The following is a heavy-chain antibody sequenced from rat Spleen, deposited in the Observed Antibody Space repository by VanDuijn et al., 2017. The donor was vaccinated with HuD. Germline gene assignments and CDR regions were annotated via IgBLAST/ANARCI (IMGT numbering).Heavy chain of an antibody. V-gene: IGHV2S8*01. CDR1: GFSLISYG. J-gene: IGHJ4*01. Sequence: QVQLKESGPDLVQPSQTLSLTCTVSGFSLISYGVSWVRQPPGKGLEWIAAISSGGNTYYNSVLKSRLSISRDTSKSQVFLKMNSLQTEDTAMYFCARSYPGVMDAWGQGASVTVSS. CDR2: ISSGGNT. D-gene: IGHD1-4*01. CDR3: ARSYPGVMDA.